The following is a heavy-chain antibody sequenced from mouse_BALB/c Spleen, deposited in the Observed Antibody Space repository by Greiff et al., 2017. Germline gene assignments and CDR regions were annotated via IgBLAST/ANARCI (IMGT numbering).Heavy chain of an antibody. D-gene: IGHD1-1*01. CDR2: IRNKANGYTT. CDR1: GFTFTDYY. V-gene: IGHV7-3*02. Sequence: EVKLVESGGGLVQPGGSLRLSCATSGFTFTDYYMSWVRQPPGKALEWLGFIRNKANGYTTEYSASVKGRFTISRDNSQSILYLQMNTLRAEDSATYYCARVGNYYGSSYDYAMDYWGQGTSVTVSS. J-gene: IGHJ4*01. CDR3: ARVGNYYGSSYDYAMDY.